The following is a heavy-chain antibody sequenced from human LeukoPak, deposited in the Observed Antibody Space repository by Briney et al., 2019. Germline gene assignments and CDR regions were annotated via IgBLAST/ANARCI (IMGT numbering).Heavy chain of an antibody. Sequence: SETLSLTCTVSGGSISSGSYYWSWIRQPAGKGLEWIGRIYTSGSTNYNPSLKSRVTISVDTSKNQFSLKLSSVTAADTAVYYCARRNVGYRSGQPDYWGQGTLVTVSS. CDR3: ARRNVGYRSGQPDY. J-gene: IGHJ4*02. D-gene: IGHD6-19*01. CDR2: IYTSGST. CDR1: GGSISSGSYY. V-gene: IGHV4-61*02.